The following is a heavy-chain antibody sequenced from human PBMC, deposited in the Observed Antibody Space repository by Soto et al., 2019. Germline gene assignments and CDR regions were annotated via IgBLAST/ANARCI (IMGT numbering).Heavy chain of an antibody. CDR1: GGSFSGYY. J-gene: IGHJ4*02. V-gene: IGHV4-34*01. CDR3: ARGSIAAAGFYFDY. D-gene: IGHD6-13*01. Sequence: QVQLQQWGAGLLKPSETLSLTCAVYGGSFSGYYWTWIRQPPGKGLEWIGEITHSGRTNYNPSLKGWVTTSVDTPKKQVSLKVSSVTAADTAVDYCARGSIAAAGFYFDYWGQGTLVTVSS. CDR2: ITHSGRT.